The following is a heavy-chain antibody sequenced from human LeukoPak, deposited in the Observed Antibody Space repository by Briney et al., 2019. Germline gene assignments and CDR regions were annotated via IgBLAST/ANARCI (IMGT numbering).Heavy chain of an antibody. CDR2: ISSSGSTI. V-gene: IGHV3-48*03. CDR3: ARGGIGSRPYHPGFEY. D-gene: IGHD3-10*01. J-gene: IGHJ4*02. Sequence: PGGSLRLSCAASGFTFSSYEMNWVRQAPGKGLEWISYISSSGSTIYYADSLKGRFTISRDNTDSSLYLQMSGLRAEDTAVYYCARGGIGSRPYHPGFEYWGQGTLLAVSS. CDR1: GFTFSSYE.